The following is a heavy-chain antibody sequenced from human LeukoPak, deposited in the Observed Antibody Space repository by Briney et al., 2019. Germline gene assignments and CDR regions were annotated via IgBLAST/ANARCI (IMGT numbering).Heavy chain of an antibody. CDR3: ALWDCSSTSCYGAFDI. V-gene: IGHV4-34*01. CDR1: GGSFSGYY. D-gene: IGHD2-2*01. J-gene: IGHJ3*02. Sequence: KPSETLSLTCAVYGGSFSGYYWSWIRQPPGKGLEWIGEINHSGSTNYNPSLKSRVTISVDTSKNQFSLQLSSVPAADTAVYYCALWDCSSTSCYGAFDIWGQRTMVTVSS. CDR2: INHSGST.